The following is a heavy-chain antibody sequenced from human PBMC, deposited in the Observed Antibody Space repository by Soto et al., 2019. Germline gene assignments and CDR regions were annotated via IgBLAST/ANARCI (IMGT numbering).Heavy chain of an antibody. CDR3: AKAYSTSTFYYYYYGMDV. CDR2: ISWDGGST. V-gene: IGHV3-43*01. Sequence: GGSLRLSCAASGFTFDDYTMHWVRQAPGKGLEWVSLISWDGGSTYYADSVKGRFTISRDNSKNSLYLQMNSLRTEDTALYYCAKAYSTSTFYYYYYGMDVWGQGTTVTVS. D-gene: IGHD2-15*01. CDR1: GFTFDDYT. J-gene: IGHJ6*02.